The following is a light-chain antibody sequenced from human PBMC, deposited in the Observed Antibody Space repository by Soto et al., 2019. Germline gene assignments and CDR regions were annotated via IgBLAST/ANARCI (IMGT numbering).Light chain of an antibody. J-gene: IGKJ2*01. V-gene: IGKV1-5*03. CDR2: KAS. CDR1: QNVSNW. Sequence: DVEMTQSPSTLPTSLGDRVTINCRASQNVSNWLAWYQQKPGTAPKLLIYKASRLESGVPSRFSASGSGTDFTLTINRLQSDDFATYFCQQYSKESTFGQGTKREIK. CDR3: QQYSKEST.